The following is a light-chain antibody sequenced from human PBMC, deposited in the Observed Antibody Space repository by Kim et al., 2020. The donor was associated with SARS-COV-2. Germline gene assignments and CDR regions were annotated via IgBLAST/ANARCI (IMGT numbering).Light chain of an antibody. CDR2: GAS. CDR1: QSVSSN. CDR3: QQYNNWPPWT. J-gene: IGKJ1*01. V-gene: IGKV3-15*01. Sequence: SPGERATLSCRASQSVSSNVAWYQQKPGQAPRLLIYGASTRATGIPARFSGSGSGTEFTLTISSLQSEDFAVYYCQQYNNWPPWTFGQGTKVDI.